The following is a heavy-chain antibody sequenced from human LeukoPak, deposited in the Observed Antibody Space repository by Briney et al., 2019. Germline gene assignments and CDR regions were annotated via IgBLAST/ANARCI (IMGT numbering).Heavy chain of an antibody. Sequence: PSETLSLTCAVYGGSFSGYYWSWIRQPPGKGLEWIGEINHSGSTNYNPSLKSRVTISVDTSKNQFSLKLSSVTAADTAVYYCARAHEDIAARSDYYFDYWGQGTLVTVSS. CDR3: ARAHEDIAARSDYYFDY. CDR1: GGSFSGYY. J-gene: IGHJ4*02. V-gene: IGHV4-34*01. CDR2: INHSGST. D-gene: IGHD6-6*01.